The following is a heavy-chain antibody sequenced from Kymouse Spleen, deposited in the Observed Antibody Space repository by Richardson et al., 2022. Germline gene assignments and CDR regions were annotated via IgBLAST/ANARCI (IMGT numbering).Heavy chain of an antibody. CDR1: GFTFSSYW. V-gene: IGHV3-74*01. CDR2: INSDGSST. J-gene: IGHJ5*02. Sequence: EVQLVESGGGLVQPGGSLRLSCAASGFTFSSYWMHWVRQAPGKGLVWVSRINSDGSSTSYADSVKGRFTISRDNAKNTLYLQMNSLRAEDTAVYYCARDPVLLWFGELPNWFDPWGQGTLVTVSS. D-gene: IGHD3-10*01. CDR3: ARDPVLLWFGELPNWFDP.